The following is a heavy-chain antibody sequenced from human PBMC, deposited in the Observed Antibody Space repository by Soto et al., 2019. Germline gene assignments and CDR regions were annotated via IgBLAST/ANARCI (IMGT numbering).Heavy chain of an antibody. Sequence: SETLSLTCGLSGSLPVGSLSTYFWTWMRQPPGKGLEWIGEINHSGSPNYSPSLRGRVTISLDTSKKQFSLNLSSVTAADTAVYFCARARFSQWSQDYYGLDVWGQGTTMTV. CDR3: ARARFSQWSQDYYGLDV. D-gene: IGHD3-3*01. CDR1: GSLPVGSLSTYF. CDR2: INHSGSP. J-gene: IGHJ6*02. V-gene: IGHV4-34*01.